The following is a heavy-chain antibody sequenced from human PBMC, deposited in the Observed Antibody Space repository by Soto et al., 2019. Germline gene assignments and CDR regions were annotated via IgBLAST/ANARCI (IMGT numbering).Heavy chain of an antibody. V-gene: IGHV5-10-1*01. D-gene: IGHD2-15*01. CDR2: IDPSHSYT. J-gene: IGHJ6*02. CDR3: ARLQCSGGSCYYGMDV. Sequence: LGESLKISCKGSGYSFTSYWISWVRQMPGQGLEWMGGIDPSHSYTNYSPSFQGLVTISVDKSISTAYLQWSSLKASDTAMYYCARLQCSGGSCYYGMDVWGEGTTVTVSS. CDR1: GYSFTSYW.